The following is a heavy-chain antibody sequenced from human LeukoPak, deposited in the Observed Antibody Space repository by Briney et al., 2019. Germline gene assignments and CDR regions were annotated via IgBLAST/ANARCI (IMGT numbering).Heavy chain of an antibody. CDR1: GFTFDDYA. V-gene: IGHV3-9*01. CDR3: ARSPTVSPSDAFDI. J-gene: IGHJ3*02. CDR2: ISWNSGSI. Sequence: GRSLRLSCAASGFTFDDYAMHWVRQAPGKGLEWVSGISWNSGSIGYADSVKGRFTISRDNAKNSLYLQMNSLRAEDTALYHCARSPTVSPSDAFDIWGQGTMVTVPS. D-gene: IGHD4-17*01.